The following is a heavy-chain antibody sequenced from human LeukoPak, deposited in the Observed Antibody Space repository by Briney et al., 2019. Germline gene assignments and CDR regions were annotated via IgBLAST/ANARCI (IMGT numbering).Heavy chain of an antibody. D-gene: IGHD2-15*01. Sequence: SQTLSLTCTVSGGSISSGSYYWSWIRQPAGKGLEWIGRIYTSGSTNYNPSLKSRVTISVDTSKNQISLKLSSVTAADTAVYYCARGGAASSFDYWGQGTLVTVSS. CDR2: IYTSGST. CDR1: GGSISSGSYY. J-gene: IGHJ4*02. V-gene: IGHV4-61*02. CDR3: ARGGAASSFDY.